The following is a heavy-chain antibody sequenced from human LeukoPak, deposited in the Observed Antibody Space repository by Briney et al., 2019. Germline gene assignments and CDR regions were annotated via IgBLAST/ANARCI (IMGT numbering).Heavy chain of an antibody. J-gene: IGHJ3*02. V-gene: IGHV4-59*01. CDR2: IYYTGTT. Sequence: SETLSLTCTVSGGSIGSYYWSWIRQPPGKGLEWIGYIYYTGTTTYNPSLKSRVTISLDTSKNQFSLKLTSMTAADTAVYYCGRAYSYGLIHDAFDIWGQGTMVTVSS. CDR1: GGSIGSYY. D-gene: IGHD5-18*01. CDR3: GRAYSYGLIHDAFDI.